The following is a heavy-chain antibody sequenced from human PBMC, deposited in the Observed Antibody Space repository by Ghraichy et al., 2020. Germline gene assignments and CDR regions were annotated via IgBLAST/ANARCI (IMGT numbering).Heavy chain of an antibody. V-gene: IGHV4-34*01. CDR3: ARGSGHRRGYYGMDV. CDR2: INHSGST. CDR1: GGSFSGHY. D-gene: IGHD3-10*01. Sequence: SETLSLTCAVYGGSFSGHYWRWIRQPPGKGLEWIGEINHSGSTNYNPSLKSRVTISVDTSKNQFSLKLSSVTAADTAVYYCARGSGHRRGYYGMDVWGQGTTVTVSS. J-gene: IGHJ6*02.